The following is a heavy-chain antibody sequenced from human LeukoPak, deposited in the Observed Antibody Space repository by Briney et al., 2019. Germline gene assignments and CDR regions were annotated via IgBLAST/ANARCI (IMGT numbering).Heavy chain of an antibody. CDR3: ARSLYDFWSGYSQTYYFDY. CDR2: IYYSGST. CDR1: GGSISSYY. D-gene: IGHD3-3*01. J-gene: IGHJ4*02. Sequence: SETLSLTCTVSGGSISSYYWSWIRQPPGKGRGWIGYIYYSGSTNYNTSLKSRVTISVATSKNQFSLKLSSVTAADTAGYYCARSLYDFWSGYSQTYYFDYWGQGTLVTVSS. V-gene: IGHV4-59*08.